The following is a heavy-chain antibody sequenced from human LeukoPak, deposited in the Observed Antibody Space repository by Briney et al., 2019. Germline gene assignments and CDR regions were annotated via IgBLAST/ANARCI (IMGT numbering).Heavy chain of an antibody. CDR2: IYSGGST. V-gene: IGHV3-66*01. Sequence: PGGSLRLSCAASGFTVSSNYMSWVRQAPGKGLEWVSVIYSGGSTYYADSVKGRFTISRDNSKNTLYLQMNSLRAEDTAVYYCARTDRMTTVTTDYYYGMDVWGQGTTVPVSS. J-gene: IGHJ6*02. CDR3: ARTDRMTTVTTDYYYGMDV. CDR1: GFTVSSNY. D-gene: IGHD4-17*01.